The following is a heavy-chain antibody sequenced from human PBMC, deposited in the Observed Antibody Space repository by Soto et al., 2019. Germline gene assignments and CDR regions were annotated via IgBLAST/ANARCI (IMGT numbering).Heavy chain of an antibody. CDR1: GYTFTSYG. J-gene: IGHJ5*02. V-gene: IGHV1-18*01. D-gene: IGHD2-15*01. Sequence: GASVKVSCKASGYTFTSYGISWVRQAPGQGLECMGWISAYNGNTNYAQKLQGRVTMTTDTSTSTAYMELRSLRSDDTAVYYCARVPNRVVVAAKPWNNWFDPWGQGTLVTVSS. CDR2: ISAYNGNT. CDR3: ARVPNRVVVAAKPWNNWFDP.